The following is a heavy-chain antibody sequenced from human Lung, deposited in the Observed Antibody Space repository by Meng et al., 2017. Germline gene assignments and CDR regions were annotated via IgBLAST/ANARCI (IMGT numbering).Heavy chain of an antibody. V-gene: IGHV1-2*06. D-gene: IGHD6-13*01. CDR2: INPKSGDT. CDR1: GHPLPDYW. J-gene: IGHJ4*02. CDR3: ARDEDISAAGKLFGDY. Sequence: LVESGGEVKEPGASVKVPFKASGHPLPDYWLHWVRRAPGQGLEWMGRINPKSGDTHYAQRFQGRVTMTGDTSISTAYMELSGLRSDDTAMYYCARDEDISAAGKLFGDYWGQGTLVTVSS.